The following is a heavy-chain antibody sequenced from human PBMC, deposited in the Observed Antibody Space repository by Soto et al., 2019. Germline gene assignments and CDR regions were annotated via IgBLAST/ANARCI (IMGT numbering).Heavy chain of an antibody. D-gene: IGHD1-1*01. Sequence: QVQLQQSGPGLVKPSETLSLTCSVSSGPTSCHNWGWIRQTPGRGLEWIGYVYSTGGTSYNPSLNSRVTISADTSTNHISLTLTSVTAADTAVYYCVRQGIGNLHGLVDVWGQGTTVRVSS. CDR1: SGPTSCHN. CDR3: VRQGIGNLHGLVDV. CDR2: VYSTGGT. J-gene: IGHJ6*02. V-gene: IGHV4-59*08.